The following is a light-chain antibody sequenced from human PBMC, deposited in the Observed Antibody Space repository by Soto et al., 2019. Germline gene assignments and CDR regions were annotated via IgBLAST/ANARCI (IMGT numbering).Light chain of an antibody. J-gene: IGKJ5*01. CDR1: QSVNNN. V-gene: IGKV3-15*01. CDR3: QQYGTSEII. Sequence: EIVLTQSPGTLSLSPGERATLSCTASQSVNNNVAWYQQKPGHTPRLLIYSASIGATGTPARFSGSGSGSDFTLTISSLQYEDFAVYYCQQYGTSEIIFGQGTRLEIK. CDR2: SAS.